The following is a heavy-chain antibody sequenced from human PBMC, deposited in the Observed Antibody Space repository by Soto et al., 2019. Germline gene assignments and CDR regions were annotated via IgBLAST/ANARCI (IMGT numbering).Heavy chain of an antibody. CDR1: GFTFSSYT. J-gene: IGHJ3*02. CDR2: ISSGSSYI. D-gene: IGHD1-26*01. V-gene: IGHV3-21*01. CDR3: ARAFVGWELLPNAFDI. Sequence: EVQLVESGGGLVKPGGSLRLSCAASGFTFSSYTMNWVRQAPGKGLEWVSSISSGSSYIYYADSMKGRFTISRDNAKNSLYLQMNSLRAEDTAVNYCARAFVGWELLPNAFDIWGHGTMVTVSS.